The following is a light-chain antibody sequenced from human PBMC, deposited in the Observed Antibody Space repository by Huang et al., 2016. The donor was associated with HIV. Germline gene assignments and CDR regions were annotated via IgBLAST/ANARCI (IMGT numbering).Light chain of an antibody. CDR3: QQYDTWPPLT. CDR1: QSVGGK. J-gene: IGKJ4*01. V-gene: IGKV3-15*01. Sequence: ILLTQFPATLSVSPGQRVTLSCRASQSVGGKLAWYQQSPGQAPRPLIYGASTRVPTIPDRFSGSGSGTEFTLTISSLQSEDFAVYYCQQYDTWPPLTFGGGTKV. CDR2: GAS.